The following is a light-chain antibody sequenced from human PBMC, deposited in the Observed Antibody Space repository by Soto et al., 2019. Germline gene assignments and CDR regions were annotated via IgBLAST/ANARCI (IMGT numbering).Light chain of an antibody. CDR1: RSVGSN. V-gene: IGKV3-15*01. Sequence: EIVMTQSPATLSVSPWERATLSCRASRSVGSNLAWYQHKAGQAPRLLIYGASTRATGIPARFSGSGSGTEFTLTISSLQSEDFAVYYCQQYNNWPRTFGGGTKVDI. J-gene: IGKJ4*01. CDR2: GAS. CDR3: QQYNNWPRT.